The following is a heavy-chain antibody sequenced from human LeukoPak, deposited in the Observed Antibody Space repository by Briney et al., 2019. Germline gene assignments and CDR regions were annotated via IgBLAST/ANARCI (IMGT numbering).Heavy chain of an antibody. J-gene: IGHJ4*02. CDR2: ISSSGSTI. CDR1: GFTFSDYY. V-gene: IGHV3-11*04. Sequence: PGGSLRLSCAASGFTFSDYYMSWIRQAPGKGLEWVSYISSSGSTIYYADSVKGRFTISRDSPKNSLYLQMNNLRAEDTALYYCARDAQPNYAAYYFDSWGQGTLVTVSS. D-gene: IGHD2-2*01. CDR3: ARDAQPNYAAYYFDS.